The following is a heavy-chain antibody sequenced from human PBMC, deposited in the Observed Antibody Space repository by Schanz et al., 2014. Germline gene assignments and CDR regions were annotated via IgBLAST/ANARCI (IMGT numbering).Heavy chain of an antibody. Sequence: EVQLLESGGGLVQPGGSLRLSCAASGFTFSSYAMSWVRQPPGKGLEWVSSIRGSGGGTDYADSVKGRFTISRDNSKNTVFLQMSSLRADDTALYYCAKDIGGAVAAPVYDSWGQGTLVTVSS. CDR3: AKDIGGAVAAPVYDS. J-gene: IGHJ4*02. CDR2: IRGSGGGT. CDR1: GFTFSSYA. D-gene: IGHD2-15*01. V-gene: IGHV3-23*01.